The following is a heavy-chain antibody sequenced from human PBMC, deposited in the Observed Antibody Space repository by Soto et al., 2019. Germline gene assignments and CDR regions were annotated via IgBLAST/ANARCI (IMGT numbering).Heavy chain of an antibody. CDR3: ARQVPPTPPPSAPFDS. J-gene: IGHJ4*02. CDR1: GYSFTSYW. V-gene: IGHV5-51*01. CDR2: IYPGDSDT. Sequence: GESLKISCKGSGYSFTSYWIGWVRQMPGKGLEWMGIIYPGDSDTRYSPSFQGQVTISADKSISTAYLQWSSLKASDTAMYYCARQVPPTPPPSAPFDSWGQGTLVTVSS.